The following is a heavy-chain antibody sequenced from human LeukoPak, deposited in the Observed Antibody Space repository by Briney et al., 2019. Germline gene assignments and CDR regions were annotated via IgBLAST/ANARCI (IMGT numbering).Heavy chain of an antibody. CDR3: ARDYDFWSGSYYYYYGMDV. Sequence: PSETLSLTCTVSGGSISSYYWSWIRQPPGKGLEWIGYIYYSGSTNYNPSLKSRVTISVDTSKNQFSLKLSSVTAADTAVYYCARDYDFWSGSYYYYYGMDVWGQGTTVTVSS. J-gene: IGHJ6*02. CDR2: IYYSGST. V-gene: IGHV4-59*01. D-gene: IGHD3-3*01. CDR1: GGSISSYY.